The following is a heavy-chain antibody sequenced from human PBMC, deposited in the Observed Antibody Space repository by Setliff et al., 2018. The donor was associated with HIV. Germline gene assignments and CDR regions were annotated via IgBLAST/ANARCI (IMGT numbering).Heavy chain of an antibody. D-gene: IGHD2-8*01. CDR3: AKGLTRMRYYSAMDV. CDR1: GFTFSNYA. Sequence: GGSLRLSCAASGFTFSNYAMGWVRRAQGKGLEWVSAISGSGGSTYYADSVKGRFTIARDNSKSTLHLQVSSLRAEDTALYYCAKGLTRMRYYSAMDVWGQGTTVTVSS. V-gene: IGHV3-23*01. J-gene: IGHJ6*02. CDR2: ISGSGGST.